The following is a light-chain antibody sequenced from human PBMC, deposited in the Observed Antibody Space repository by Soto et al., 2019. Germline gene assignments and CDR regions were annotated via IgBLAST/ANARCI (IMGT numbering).Light chain of an antibody. CDR1: SSDVGGYNY. CDR3: GTWDSSLSAGV. Sequence: QPVLTQPASVSGSPGQSITISCTGTSSDVGGYNYVSWYQQHPGTAPKLLIYDNNKRPSGIPDRFSGSKSGTSATLGITGLQTGDEADYYCGTWDSSLSAGVFGGGTQLTVL. J-gene: IGLJ2*01. V-gene: IGLV1-51*01. CDR2: DNN.